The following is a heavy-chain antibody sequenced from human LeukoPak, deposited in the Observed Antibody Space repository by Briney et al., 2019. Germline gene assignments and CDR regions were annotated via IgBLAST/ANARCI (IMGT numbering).Heavy chain of an antibody. Sequence: ASVKVSCKASGYTFTGYYMHWVRQAPGQGLEWMGWINPNSGDTNYALKFQGRVTMTRDTSISTAYMELSRLRSDDTAVYYCARNGIAVAGYDYWGQGTLVTVSS. D-gene: IGHD6-19*01. CDR1: GYTFTGYY. J-gene: IGHJ4*02. CDR3: ARNGIAVAGYDY. CDR2: INPNSGDT. V-gene: IGHV1-2*02.